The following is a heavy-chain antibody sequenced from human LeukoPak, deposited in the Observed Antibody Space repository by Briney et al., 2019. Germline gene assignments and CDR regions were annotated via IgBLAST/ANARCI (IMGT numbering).Heavy chain of an antibody. CDR1: GFTFSSYW. V-gene: IGHV3-7*01. CDR3: AREGNGLNYFDY. Sequence: GGSLRLSCAASGFTFSSYWMSLVRQAPGKGLEWVANIKQDGSEKYCVDSVKGRFTISRDNAKNSLYLQMNSLRAEDTAVYYCAREGNGLNYFDYWGQGTLVTVSS. D-gene: IGHD3-3*01. J-gene: IGHJ4*02. CDR2: IKQDGSEK.